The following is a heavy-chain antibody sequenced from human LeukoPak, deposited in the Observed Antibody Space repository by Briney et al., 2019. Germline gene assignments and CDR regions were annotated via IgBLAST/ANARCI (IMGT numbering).Heavy chain of an antibody. CDR3: ARGYILAAAGTAYYYYMDV. V-gene: IGHV7-4-1*02. CDR1: GYTFTSYA. CDR2: INTNTGNP. Sequence: ASVKVSCKASGYTFTSYAMNWVRQAPGQGLEWMGWINTNTGNPTYAQGFTGRFVFSLDTSVCTAYLQISSLKAEDTAVYYCARGYILAAAGTAYYYYMDVWGKGTTVTVSS. D-gene: IGHD6-13*01. J-gene: IGHJ6*03.